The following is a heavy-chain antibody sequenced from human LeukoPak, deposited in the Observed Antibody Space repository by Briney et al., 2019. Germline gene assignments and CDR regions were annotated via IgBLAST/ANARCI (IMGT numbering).Heavy chain of an antibody. CDR3: AKTGYYYDRSDYYYDRSRYFDL. Sequence: GGSLRLSCAVSGFSFSSYAMSWVRQAPGKGLEWVSAISGSGGNTYYADSVKGRFTISRDNSKNTLYLQMNSLRAEDTAVYYCAKTGYYYDRSDYYYDRSRYFDLWGRATLVTVSS. J-gene: IGHJ2*01. V-gene: IGHV3-23*01. CDR1: GFSFSSYA. D-gene: IGHD3-22*01. CDR2: ISGSGGNT.